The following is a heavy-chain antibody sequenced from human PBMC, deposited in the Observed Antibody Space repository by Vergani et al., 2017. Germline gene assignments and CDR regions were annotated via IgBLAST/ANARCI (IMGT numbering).Heavy chain of an antibody. D-gene: IGHD3-3*01. CDR1: GGSISSSSYY. J-gene: IGHJ6*02. CDR2: IYYSGST. CDR3: ARSRVSGYYDFWSGYHFYGMDV. V-gene: IGHV4-31*03. Sequence: QVQLQESGPGLVKPSQTLSLTCTVSGGSISSSSYYWSWIRQHPGKGLEWIGYIYYSGSTYYNPSLKSRVTISVDTSKNQFSLKLSSVTAADTAVYYCARSRVSGYYDFWSGYHFYGMDVWGQGTTVTVSS.